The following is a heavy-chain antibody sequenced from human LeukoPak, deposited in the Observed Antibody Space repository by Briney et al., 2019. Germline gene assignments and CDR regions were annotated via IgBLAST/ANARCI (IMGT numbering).Heavy chain of an antibody. CDR3: ARVNDFWSGYFLFAFDI. D-gene: IGHD3-3*01. Sequence: SETLSLTCTVSGGSISSSSYYWGWIRQPPGKGLEWIGTMSYSGSTYYNPSLKSRVTISVDTSKNQFSLKLISVTAADTAVYYCARVNDFWSGYFLFAFDIWGQGTMVTVSS. CDR2: MSYSGST. J-gene: IGHJ3*02. V-gene: IGHV4-39*07. CDR1: GGSISSSSYY.